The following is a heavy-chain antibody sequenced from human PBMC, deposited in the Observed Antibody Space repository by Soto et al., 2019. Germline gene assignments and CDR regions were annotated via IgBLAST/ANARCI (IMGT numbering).Heavy chain of an antibody. Sequence: GGSLRLSCTASGFTFSRYWMHWVRQAPEKGLVWVSEIDSDGTGTIYVDSVKGRFTISRDNAKDTLYLQMNSLRAEDTAVYYCARDLARYYYGSGNYMDVWGKGTTVTVSS. V-gene: IGHV3-74*01. CDR3: ARDLARYYYGSGNYMDV. CDR1: GFTFSRYW. D-gene: IGHD3-10*01. J-gene: IGHJ6*03. CDR2: IDSDGTGT.